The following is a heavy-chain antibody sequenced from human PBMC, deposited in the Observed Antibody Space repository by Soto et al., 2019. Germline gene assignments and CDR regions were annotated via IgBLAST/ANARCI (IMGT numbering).Heavy chain of an antibody. CDR1: GYTFTSYA. CDR3: ARSIVVVTALDY. J-gene: IGHJ4*02. Sequence: ASVKVSCKASGYTFTSYAMHWVRQAPGQRLEKIGWINAGNGNTKYSQKFQGRVTITRDTSASTAYMELSSLRSEDTVVYYCARSIVVVTALDYWGQGTLVTVSS. D-gene: IGHD2-21*02. CDR2: INAGNGNT. V-gene: IGHV1-3*01.